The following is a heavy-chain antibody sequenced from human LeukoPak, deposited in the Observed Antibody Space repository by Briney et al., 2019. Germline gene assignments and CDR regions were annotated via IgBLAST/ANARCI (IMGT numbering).Heavy chain of an antibody. V-gene: IGHV1-2*06. CDR3: ARVRLGVVTQIDY. CDR2: INPNSGGT. J-gene: IGHJ4*02. D-gene: IGHD4-23*01. Sequence: ASVKVSCKASGYTFTGYYMHWVRQAAGQGLEWMGRINPNSGGTNYAQKFQGRVTMTRDTSISTAYMELSRLRSDDTAVYYCARVRLGVVTQIDYWGQGTVVTVSS. CDR1: GYTFTGYY.